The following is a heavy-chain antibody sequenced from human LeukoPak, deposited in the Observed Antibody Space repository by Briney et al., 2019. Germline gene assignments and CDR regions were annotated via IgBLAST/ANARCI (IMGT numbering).Heavy chain of an antibody. CDR2: ISGSGGST. CDR1: GFTFSPYA. V-gene: IGHV3-23*01. D-gene: IGHD1-26*01. Sequence: AGGSLRLSCAASGFTFSPYAMTWVRQAPGKGLEGVSAISGSGGSTYYADSVKGRFTISRDNSKNTLYLQMNSLRAEDTAVYYCAKDFPAYSGSYSFDYWGQGTLVTVSS. CDR3: AKDFPAYSGSYSFDY. J-gene: IGHJ4*02.